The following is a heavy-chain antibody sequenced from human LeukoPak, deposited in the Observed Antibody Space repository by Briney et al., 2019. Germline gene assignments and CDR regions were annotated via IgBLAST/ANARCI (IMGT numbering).Heavy chain of an antibody. CDR3: ARGAKYYYYYMDV. D-gene: IGHD4/OR15-4a*01. V-gene: IGHV4-34*01. Sequence: SETLSLTCAVYGGSFSGYYWSWIPQPPGNGREWIGEINHSGSTNYNPSLQSRVTISVDTSKNQFSLKLSSVTAADTAVYYCARGAKYYYYYMDVWGKGTTVTVSS. CDR2: INHSGST. J-gene: IGHJ6*03. CDR1: GGSFSGYY.